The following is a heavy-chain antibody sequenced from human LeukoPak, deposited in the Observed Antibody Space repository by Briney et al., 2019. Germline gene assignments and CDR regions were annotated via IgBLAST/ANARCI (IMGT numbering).Heavy chain of an antibody. CDR1: GFTFNNYA. CDR3: ARGVVPAAMRYWFFDL. V-gene: IGHV3-23*01. J-gene: IGHJ2*01. D-gene: IGHD2-2*01. Sequence: GGSLRLSCAASGFTFNNYAMNWVRQAPGKGLEWISGISGSGGRTYYADSVKGRFTISRDNSKSTLFLEMNSLRAEDTAVYFCARGVVPAAMRYWFFDLWGRGTLVTVSS. CDR2: ISGSGGRT.